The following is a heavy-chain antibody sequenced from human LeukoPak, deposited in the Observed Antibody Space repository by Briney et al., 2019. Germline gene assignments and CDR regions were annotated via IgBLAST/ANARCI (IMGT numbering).Heavy chain of an antibody. V-gene: IGHV1-2*02. Sequence: GASVKVSCKASGYTFTGYYMHWVRQAPGQGLEWMGWINPKSGGTNYAQKFQGRVTMTRDTSISTAYMELSRLRSDDTAVYYCARVYRNRPADYWGQGTLVTVSS. J-gene: IGHJ4*02. CDR3: ARVYRNRPADY. CDR1: GYTFTGYY. D-gene: IGHD2/OR15-2a*01. CDR2: INPKSGGT.